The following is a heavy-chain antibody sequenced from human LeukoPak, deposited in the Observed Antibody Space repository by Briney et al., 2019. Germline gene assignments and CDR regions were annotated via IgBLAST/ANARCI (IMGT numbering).Heavy chain of an antibody. CDR1: GFTFSSYA. D-gene: IGHD3-22*01. CDR2: ISGSGGST. V-gene: IGHV3-23*01. CDR3: ARGDDSGYYDYFDY. J-gene: IGHJ4*02. Sequence: GGSLRLSCAASGFTFSSYAMSWVRQAPGKGLEWVSAISGSGGSTYYADSVKGRFTISRDNAKNSLYLQMNSLRAEDTAMYYCARGDDSGYYDYFDYWGQGALVTVSS.